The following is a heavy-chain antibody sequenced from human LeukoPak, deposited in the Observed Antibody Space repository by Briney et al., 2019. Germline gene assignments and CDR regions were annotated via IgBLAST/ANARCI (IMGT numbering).Heavy chain of an antibody. J-gene: IGHJ3*02. D-gene: IGHD1-26*01. CDR2: ISYDGSNK. CDR3: ARVDVGAFDI. CDR1: GFTFSSYA. Sequence: GRSLRLSCAASGFTFSSYAMHWVRQAPGKGLEWVAVISYDGSNKYYADSVKGRFTISRDNSKNTLYLQMNSLRAEDTAVYYCARVDVGAFDIWGQGTMVTVSS. V-gene: IGHV3-30*04.